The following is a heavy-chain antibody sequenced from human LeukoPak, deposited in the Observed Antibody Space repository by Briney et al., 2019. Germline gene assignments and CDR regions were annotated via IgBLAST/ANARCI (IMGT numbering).Heavy chain of an antibody. CDR1: GFTFSNAW. V-gene: IGHV3-53*01. CDR2: IYSGGST. J-gene: IGHJ5*02. Sequence: GGSLTLSCAASGFTFSNAWMSWVRQAPGKGLEWVSVIYSGGSTYYPDSVKGRFTISRDNSKNTLYLQMNSLRAEDTAVYYCARGGWFDPWGQGTLVTVSS. CDR3: ARGGWFDP.